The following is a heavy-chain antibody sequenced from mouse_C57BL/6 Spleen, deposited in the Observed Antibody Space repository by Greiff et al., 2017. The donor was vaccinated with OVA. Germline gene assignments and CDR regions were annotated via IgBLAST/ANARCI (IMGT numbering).Heavy chain of an antibody. D-gene: IGHD1-1*01. CDR2: ISSGSSTI. J-gene: IGHJ1*03. CDR3: AKNYYGYWYFDV. Sequence: EVQLVESGGGLVKPGGSLKLSCAASGFTFSDYGMHWVRQAPEKGLEWVAYISSGSSTIYYADTVKGRFTISRDNAKNTLFLQMTSLRSEDTAMYYCAKNYYGYWYFDVWGTGTTVTVSS. CDR1: GFTFSDYG. V-gene: IGHV5-17*01.